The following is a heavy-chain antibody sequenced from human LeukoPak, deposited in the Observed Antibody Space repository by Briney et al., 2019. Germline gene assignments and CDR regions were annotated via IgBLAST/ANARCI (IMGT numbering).Heavy chain of an antibody. CDR1: GYTFTGYY. J-gene: IGHJ6*02. V-gene: IGHV1-2*02. D-gene: IGHD1-14*01. CDR2: INPNSGGT. Sequence: ASVKVSCKASGYTFTGYYMHWVRQAPGQGLEWMGWINPNSGGTNYAQKFQGRVTMTRDTSISTAYMELSRLRSDDTAVYYCARDHLPDGEPGSYYYHGMDVWGQGTTVTVSS. CDR3: ARDHLPDGEPGSYYYHGMDV.